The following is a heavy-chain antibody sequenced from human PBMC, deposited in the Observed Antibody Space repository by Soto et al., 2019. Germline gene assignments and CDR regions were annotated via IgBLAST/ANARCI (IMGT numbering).Heavy chain of an antibody. CDR1: GFSLTTRGVG. CDR2: IYWDDDK. V-gene: IGHV2-5*02. D-gene: IGHD3-16*01. J-gene: IGHJ5*02. Sequence: QITLKESGPTLVKPTQTLTLTCTFSGFSLTTRGVGVGWIRQPPGKALECLALIYWDDDKRYSPSLQSRLSITKDTSKNQEVLTRTNVHPVDTATYYCAHIPNYYQYDWFDPWGQGTLVSVSS. CDR3: AHIPNYYQYDWFDP.